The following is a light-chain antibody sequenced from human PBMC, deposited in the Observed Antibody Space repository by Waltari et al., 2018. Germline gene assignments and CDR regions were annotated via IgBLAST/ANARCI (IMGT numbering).Light chain of an antibody. CDR3: SSYTGTTTPRV. CDR2: EGN. Sequence: QSALTQPASVSGSPGQSIIISCTETSSGVGTYNLVSWYQQHPGKAPQVIIYEGNKRPSEVSNRFSGSKSGNTASLTISGLQAEDEADYYCSSYTGTTTPRVFGGGTKLTVL. J-gene: IGLJ3*02. CDR1: SSGVGTYNL. V-gene: IGLV2-23*01.